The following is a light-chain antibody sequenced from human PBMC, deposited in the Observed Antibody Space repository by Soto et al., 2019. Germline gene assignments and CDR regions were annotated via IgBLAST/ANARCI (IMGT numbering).Light chain of an antibody. V-gene: IGLV1-44*01. Sequence: QSVLTQPPSASGTPGQRVTIACSGSSSNIGITTVKWYRQLPVPAPKVLVYNNSQRPSRVPDRFSGSKSGTPASLAISGLQSEDEADYYCAAWDDSLNGVVFGGGTKLTVL. CDR2: NNS. CDR3: AAWDDSLNGVV. CDR1: SSNIGITT. J-gene: IGLJ3*02.